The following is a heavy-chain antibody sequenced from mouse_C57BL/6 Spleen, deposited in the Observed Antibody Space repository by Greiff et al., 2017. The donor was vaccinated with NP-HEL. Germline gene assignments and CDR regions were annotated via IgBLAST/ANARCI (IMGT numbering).Heavy chain of an antibody. D-gene: IGHD1-1*01. CDR2: IDPETGGT. CDR3: PYYYGSSSYFDY. V-gene: IGHV1-15*01. CDR1: GYTFTDYE. Sequence: VHLQQSGAELVRPGASVTLSCKASGYTFTDYEMHWVKQTPVHGLEWIGAIDPETGGTAYNQKFKGKAILTADKSSSTAYMELRSLTSEDSAVYYCPYYYGSSSYFDYWGQGTTLTVSS. J-gene: IGHJ2*01.